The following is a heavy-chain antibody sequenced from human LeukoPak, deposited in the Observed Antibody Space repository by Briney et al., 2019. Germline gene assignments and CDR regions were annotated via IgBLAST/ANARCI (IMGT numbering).Heavy chain of an antibody. J-gene: IGHJ4*02. CDR3: ARSRYSSSYIDY. CDR1: GGSISSYY. Sequence: SETLSLTCTVPGGSISSYYCNWIRQPPGKGLEWIGYIYYSGSTNYNPSLKSRVTISVDTSKNQFSLKLSSVTAADTAVYYCARSRYSSSYIDYWGQGTLVTVSS. D-gene: IGHD6-13*01. CDR2: IYYSGST. V-gene: IGHV4-59*08.